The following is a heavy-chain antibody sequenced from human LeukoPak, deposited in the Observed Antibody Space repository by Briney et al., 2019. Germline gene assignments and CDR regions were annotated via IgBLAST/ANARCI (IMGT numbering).Heavy chain of an antibody. Sequence: PSETLSLTCTVSGGSISSSSYYWGWIRQPPGKGLEWIGSIYYSGSTYYNPSLKSRVTISVDTSKNQFSLKLSSVTAADTAVYYCARPAHSYCVPDYSGQGTLVTVSS. CDR2: IYYSGST. J-gene: IGHJ4*02. CDR1: GGSISSSSYY. V-gene: IGHV4-39*01. D-gene: IGHD2-21*01. CDR3: ARPAHSYCVPDY.